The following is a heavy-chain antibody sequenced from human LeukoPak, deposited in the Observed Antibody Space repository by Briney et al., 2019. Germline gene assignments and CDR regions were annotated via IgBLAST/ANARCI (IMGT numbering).Heavy chain of an antibody. CDR3: ARTTVYDFWSGYYSCAFDI. Sequence: SETLSLTCTVSGGSISGDYWSWIRQSPGKGLEWIGYIYYSGSTNYNPSLKSRVTISVDTSKNQFSLKLSSVTAADTAVYYCARTTVYDFWSGYYSCAFDIWGQGTMVTVSS. J-gene: IGHJ3*02. D-gene: IGHD3-3*01. CDR1: GGSISGDY. CDR2: IYYSGST. V-gene: IGHV4-59*01.